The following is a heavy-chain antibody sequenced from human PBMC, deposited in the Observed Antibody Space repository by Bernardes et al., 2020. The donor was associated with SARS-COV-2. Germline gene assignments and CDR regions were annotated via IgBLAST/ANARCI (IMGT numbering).Heavy chain of an antibody. CDR1: GYTFTGYY. CDR3: ARGTMDLYYYYHNGMDV. Sequence: ASVKVSCKASGYTFTGYYMHWVRQAPGQGLEWMGWINPKSGGTKYAQKLQGRVTLTRDTSISTAYMELSSLRSDDTAVYYCARGTMDLYYYYHNGMDVWGQGTTVTLSS. D-gene: IGHD3-10*01. V-gene: IGHV1-2*02. CDR2: INPKSGGT. J-gene: IGHJ6*02.